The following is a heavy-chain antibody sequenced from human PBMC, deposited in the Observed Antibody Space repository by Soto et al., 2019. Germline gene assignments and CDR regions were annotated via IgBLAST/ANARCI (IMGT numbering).Heavy chain of an antibody. J-gene: IGHJ5*02. CDR3: ARGYYDFWSGYLTPNWFDP. Sequence: VKVSCKASGYTFTSYGISWVRQAPGQGLEWMGWISPYNGNTNYAQKLQDRVTMTTDTSTSTAYMELRSLRSDDTAVYYCARGYYDFWSGYLTPNWFDPWGQGTLVTVSS. CDR2: ISPYNGNT. V-gene: IGHV1-18*04. CDR1: GYTFTSYG. D-gene: IGHD3-3*01.